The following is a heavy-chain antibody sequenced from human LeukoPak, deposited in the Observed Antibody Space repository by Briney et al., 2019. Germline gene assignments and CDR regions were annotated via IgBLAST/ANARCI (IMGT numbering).Heavy chain of an antibody. D-gene: IGHD5-12*01. CDR1: GGSFSGYY. CDR3: VRDAGYSGYDAGIDY. J-gene: IGHJ4*02. V-gene: IGHV4-59*01. CDR2: IYYSGST. Sequence: SETLSLTCAVYGGSFSGYYWSWIRQPPGKGLEWIGYIYYSGSTNYNPSLKSRVTISVDTSKNQFSLKLSSVTAADTAVYYCVRDAGYSGYDAGIDYWGQGTLVTVSS.